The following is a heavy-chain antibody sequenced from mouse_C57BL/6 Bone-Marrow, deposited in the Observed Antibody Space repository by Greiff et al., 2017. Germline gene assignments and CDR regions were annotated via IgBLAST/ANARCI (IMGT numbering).Heavy chain of an antibody. D-gene: IGHD1-1*01. CDR1: GYTFTDYY. CDR3: ARLVGSSYVAWFAY. CDR2: INPNNGGT. V-gene: IGHV1-26*01. J-gene: IGHJ3*01. Sequence: VQLQQSGPELVKPGASVKISCKASGYTFTDYYMNWVKQSHGKSLEWIGDINPNNGGTSYNQKFKGKATLTVDKSSSTAYMELRSLTSEDSAVYYCARLVGSSYVAWFAYWGQGTLVTVSA.